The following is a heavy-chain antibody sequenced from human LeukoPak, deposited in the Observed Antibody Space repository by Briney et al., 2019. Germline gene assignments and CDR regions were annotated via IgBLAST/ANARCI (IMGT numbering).Heavy chain of an antibody. CDR3: ARDEIYYDILTGYRHFDY. V-gene: IGHV3-21*01. CDR2: ISSSSSYI. CDR1: GFTFSSYS. J-gene: IGHJ4*02. D-gene: IGHD3-9*01. Sequence: GGSLRLSCADSGFTFSSYSMNWVRQAPGKGLEWVSSISSSSSYIYYADSVKGRFTISRDNAKNSMYLQMNSLRAEDTAVYYCARDEIYYDILTGYRHFDYWGQGTLVTVFS.